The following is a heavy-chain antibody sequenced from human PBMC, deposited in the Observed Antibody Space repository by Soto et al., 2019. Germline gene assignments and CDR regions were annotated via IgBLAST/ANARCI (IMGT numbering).Heavy chain of an antibody. CDR3: ARQEYCSSTSCYIVDS. Sequence: PGESLKISCTGSGNSFTSYWIGWVRQMPGKGLEWMVIIYLGDSNTRYSPTFQGQVTISADRSISTAYLQWSSLKASDTAMYYCARQEYCSSTSCYIVDSWGQGTLVTVSS. V-gene: IGHV5-51*01. CDR1: GNSFTSYW. CDR2: IYLGDSNT. D-gene: IGHD2-2*02. J-gene: IGHJ4*02.